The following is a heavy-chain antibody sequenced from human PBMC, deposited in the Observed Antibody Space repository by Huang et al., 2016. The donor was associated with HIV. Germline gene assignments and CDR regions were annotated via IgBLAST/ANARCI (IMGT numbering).Heavy chain of an antibody. CDR1: GFTFSDYW. V-gene: IGHV3-7*01. CDR2: INPDGSAR. D-gene: IGHD3-3*02. Sequence: EVQLVESGGDLVQPGGSLRLSCAASGFTFSDYWMSWVRQATGRGLGWGAEINPDGSARHYVGSVKGRFTISRDNTNNSLHLQMNSLRAEDAAVYYCASYTLAFTLTVWGQGTVVTVSS. CDR3: ASYTLAFTLTV. J-gene: IGHJ3*01.